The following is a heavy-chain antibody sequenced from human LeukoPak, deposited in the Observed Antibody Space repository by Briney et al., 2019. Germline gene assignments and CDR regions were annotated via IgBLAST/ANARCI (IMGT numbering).Heavy chain of an antibody. D-gene: IGHD6-13*01. Sequence: SETLSLTCTVSGGSISSDYWSWIRQPAGKGLEWIGRMYISGSTDHNPPLQSRVTMSLDTSKNQFSLKLTSVTAADTAVYYCARDRGGAAAGNWFDSWGQGTLVIVSS. CDR2: MYISGST. J-gene: IGHJ5*01. CDR1: GGSISSDY. V-gene: IGHV4-4*07. CDR3: ARDRGGAAAGNWFDS.